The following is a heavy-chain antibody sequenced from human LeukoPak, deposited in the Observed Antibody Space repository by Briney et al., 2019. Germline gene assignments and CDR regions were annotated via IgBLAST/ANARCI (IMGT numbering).Heavy chain of an antibody. CDR2: INHSGST. V-gene: IGHV4-34*01. D-gene: IGHD3-9*01. Sequence: SETLSLTCAVYGGSFSGYYWSWIRQPPEKGLEWIGEINHSGSTNYNPSLKSRVTISVDTSKNQFSLKLSSVTAADTAVYYCARLRYFDWLLSTRTHKYYFDYWGQGTLVTVPS. J-gene: IGHJ4*02. CDR3: ARLRYFDWLLSTRTHKYYFDY. CDR1: GGSFSGYY.